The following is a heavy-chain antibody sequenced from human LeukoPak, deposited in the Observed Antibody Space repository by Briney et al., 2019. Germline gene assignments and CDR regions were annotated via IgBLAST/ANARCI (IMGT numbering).Heavy chain of an antibody. D-gene: IGHD2-15*01. J-gene: IGHJ4*02. Sequence: PSQTLSLTCTVSGGSISSGDYYWSWIRQHPGKGLEWIGYVYYSGSTYYNPSLKSRVTISVDTSKNQFSLKLSSVTAADTAVYYCAVTGCCSGGSCYSPLSVFDYWGQGTLVTVSS. CDR3: AVTGCCSGGSCYSPLSVFDY. V-gene: IGHV4-31*03. CDR1: GGSISSGDYY. CDR2: VYYSGST.